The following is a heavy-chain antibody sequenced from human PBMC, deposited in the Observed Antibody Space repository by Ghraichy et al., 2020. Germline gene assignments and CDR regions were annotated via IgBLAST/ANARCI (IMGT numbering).Heavy chain of an antibody. D-gene: IGHD3-22*01. CDR2: LDPEDVKT. CDR1: GGTLTELS. Sequence: ASVKVSCKVSGGTLTELSMHWVRQAPGKGLEWMGGLDPEDVKTIYAQKFQGRVTMTEDTSADTAYMELSSLRSEDTAVYYCATLQGDYYDTSGYSNYYFDYWGQGTLVTVSS. J-gene: IGHJ4*02. CDR3: ATLQGDYYDTSGYSNYYFDY. V-gene: IGHV1-24*01.